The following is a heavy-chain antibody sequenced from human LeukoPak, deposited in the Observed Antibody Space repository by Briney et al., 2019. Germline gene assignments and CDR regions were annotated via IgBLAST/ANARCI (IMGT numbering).Heavy chain of an antibody. Sequence: PSETLSLTCTVSGGSISSSSYYWGWIRQPPGKGLEWIGSIYYSGSTYYNPSLKSRVTISVDTSKNQFSLKLSSVTAADTAVYYCARVFSSSWPYYYYYYMDVWGKGTTVTVSS. CDR2: IYYSGST. CDR3: ARVFSSSWPYYYYYYMDV. CDR1: GGSISSSSYY. D-gene: IGHD6-13*01. V-gene: IGHV4-39*07. J-gene: IGHJ6*03.